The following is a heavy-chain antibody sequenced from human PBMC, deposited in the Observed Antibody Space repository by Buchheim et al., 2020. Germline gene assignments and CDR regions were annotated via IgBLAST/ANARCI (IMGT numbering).Heavy chain of an antibody. Sequence: QVQLVESGGGVVQPGRSLRLSCAASGFTFSSYGMHWVRQAPGKGLEWVPVIWYDGSNKYYADSVKGRFTIPRDNSKNTLYLQMNSLRAEDTAVYYCARSYSSSWSYYYYYGMDVWGQGTT. D-gene: IGHD6-13*01. CDR1: GFTFSSYG. CDR2: IWYDGSNK. V-gene: IGHV3-33*01. J-gene: IGHJ6*02. CDR3: ARSYSSSWSYYYYYGMDV.